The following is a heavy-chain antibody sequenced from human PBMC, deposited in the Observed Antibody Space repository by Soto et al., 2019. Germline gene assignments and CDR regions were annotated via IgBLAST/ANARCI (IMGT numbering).Heavy chain of an antibody. D-gene: IGHD3-22*01. V-gene: IGHV4-4*07. CDR2: IYTSGST. Sequence: QVQLQESGPGLVKPSETLSLTCTVSGGSISNYYWSWIRQPAGKGLEWIGRIYTSGSTDYNPSLKSRVTMSVDTSKRQFSLKVSSVTAADTAVYYCAREARDYEGDGYHYGQWGQGALVTVSS. CDR1: GGSISNYY. CDR3: AREARDYEGDGYHYGQ. J-gene: IGHJ4*02.